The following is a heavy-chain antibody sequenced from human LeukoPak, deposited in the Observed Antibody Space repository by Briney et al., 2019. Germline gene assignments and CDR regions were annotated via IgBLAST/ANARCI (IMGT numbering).Heavy chain of an antibody. V-gene: IGHV3-21*01. CDR3: VRGDRRDY. D-gene: IGHD2-21*02. J-gene: IGHJ4*02. CDR1: GFTFSSYA. CDR2: ISSRSTYT. Sequence: PGGSLRLSCAASGFTFSSYAMSWVRQAPGKGLQWVSSISSRSTYTFYADSVKGRFTISRDNANNSLYLQMDSLGADDTAVYYCVRGDRRDYWGQGILVTVSS.